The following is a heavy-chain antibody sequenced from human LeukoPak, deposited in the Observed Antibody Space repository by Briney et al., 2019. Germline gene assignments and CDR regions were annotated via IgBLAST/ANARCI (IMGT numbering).Heavy chain of an antibody. CDR2: IYYSGST. Sequence: SETLSLTCTVSGGSISSYYWSWIRQPPGKGLEWIGYIYYSGSTNYNPSLKSRVTISVDTSKNQFPLKLSSVTAADTAVYYCARPVGKQNLYYYYYMDVWGKGTTVTVSS. CDR3: ARPVGKQNLYYYYYMDV. J-gene: IGHJ6*03. V-gene: IGHV4-59*01. D-gene: IGHD1/OR15-1a*01. CDR1: GGSISSYY.